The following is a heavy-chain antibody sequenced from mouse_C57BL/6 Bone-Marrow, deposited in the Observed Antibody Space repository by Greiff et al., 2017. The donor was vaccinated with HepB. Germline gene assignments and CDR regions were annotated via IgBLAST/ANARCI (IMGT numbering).Heavy chain of an antibody. V-gene: IGHV1-85*01. CDR2: IYPRDGST. CDR1: GYTFTSYD. J-gene: IGHJ2*01. Sequence: VQLQQSGPELVKPGASVKLSCKASGYTFTSYDINWVKQRPGQGLEWIGWIYPRDGSTKYKEKFKGKATLTVDTSSSTAYMELHSLTSEDSAVYFCAREGYYGSEYFDYWGQGTTLTVSS. D-gene: IGHD1-1*01. CDR3: AREGYYGSEYFDY.